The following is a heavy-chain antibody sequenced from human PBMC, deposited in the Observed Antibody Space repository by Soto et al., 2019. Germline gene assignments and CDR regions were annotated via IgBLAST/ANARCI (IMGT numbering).Heavy chain of an antibody. D-gene: IGHD2-8*01. CDR3: ASEYCREGVCYGVDY. V-gene: IGHV1-18*01. CDR1: GYTFTSYG. CDR2: ISAYNGNT. J-gene: IGHJ4*02. Sequence: GASVKVSCKASGYTFTSYGISWVRQAPGQGLEWMGWISAYNGNTNYAQKLQGRVTMTTDTSTSTAYMELRSLRSDDTAVYYCASEYCREGVCYGVDYRGQGTLVTVSS.